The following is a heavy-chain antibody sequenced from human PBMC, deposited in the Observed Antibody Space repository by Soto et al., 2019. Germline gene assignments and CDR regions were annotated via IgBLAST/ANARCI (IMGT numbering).Heavy chain of an antibody. D-gene: IGHD6-19*01. CDR1: GYNFTSDG. V-gene: IGHV1-18*01. CDR3: ARDLYYSSGRYFDHDAFDI. J-gene: IGHJ3*02. CDR2: ISPHNDRT. Sequence: ASVKVSCKASGYNFTSDGISWVRQAPGQGLEWMGWISPHNDRTKYARRFQDRVTMTTGTPTRTVYMELGSLRSDDTAVYYCARDLYYSSGRYFDHDAFDIWGQGTVVTVSS.